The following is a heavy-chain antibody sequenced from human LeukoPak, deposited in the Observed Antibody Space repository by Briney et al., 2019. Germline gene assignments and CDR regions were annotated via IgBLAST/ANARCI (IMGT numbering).Heavy chain of an antibody. CDR1: GFTFSSYW. Sequence: GGSLRLSYAASGFTFSSYWMHWVRQAPGKGLVWVSRINSDGSSTNYADSVKGRFTISRDNAKSTLFLQMNSLRAEDTAVYYCARDEGYDSSGYYYPAKYEYWGQGNLVTVSS. CDR2: INSDGSST. V-gene: IGHV3-74*01. J-gene: IGHJ4*02. CDR3: ARDEGYDSSGYYYPAKYEY. D-gene: IGHD3-22*01.